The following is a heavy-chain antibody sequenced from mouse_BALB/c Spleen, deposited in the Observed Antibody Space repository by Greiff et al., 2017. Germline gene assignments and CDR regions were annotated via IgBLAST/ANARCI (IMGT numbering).Heavy chain of an antibody. Sequence: EVQLQESGGGLVQPGGSRKLSCAASGFTFSSFGMHWVRQAPEKGLEWVAYISSGSSTIYYADTVKGRFTISRDNPKNTLFLQMTSLRSEDTAMYYCARDGTSYWYFDVWGAGTTVTVSS. D-gene: IGHD2-1*01. CDR2: ISSGSSTI. J-gene: IGHJ1*01. V-gene: IGHV5-17*02. CDR3: ARDGTSYWYFDV. CDR1: GFTFSSFG.